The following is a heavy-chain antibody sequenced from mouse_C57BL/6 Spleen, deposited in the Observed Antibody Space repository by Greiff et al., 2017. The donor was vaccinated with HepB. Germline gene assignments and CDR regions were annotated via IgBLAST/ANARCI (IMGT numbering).Heavy chain of an antibody. CDR1: GYTFTSYT. CDR3: ARMITTAGEDY. J-gene: IGHJ4*01. Sequence: VKLMESGAELARPGASVKMSCKASGYTFTSYTMHWVKQRPGQGLEWIGYINPSSGYTKYNQKFKDKATLTADKSSSTAYMQLSSLTSEDSAVYYCARMITTAGEDYWGQGTSVTVSS. CDR2: INPSSGYT. V-gene: IGHV1-4*01. D-gene: IGHD2-4*01.